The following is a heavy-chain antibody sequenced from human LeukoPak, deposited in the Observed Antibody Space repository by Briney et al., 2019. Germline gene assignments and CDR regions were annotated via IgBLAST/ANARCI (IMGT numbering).Heavy chain of an antibody. CDR3: AKDLSSSWFEGLDN. V-gene: IGHV3-33*06. D-gene: IGHD6-13*01. CDR1: GFTLSTYG. CDR2: IWNDGSNK. Sequence: PGRSLRLSCAASGFTLSTYGMYWVRQAPGKGLEWVAVIWNDGSNKHYADSVKGRSTISRDNSKNTLDLQMNSLRAEDTAVYYCAKDLSSSWFEGLDNWGQGTLVTVSS. J-gene: IGHJ4*02.